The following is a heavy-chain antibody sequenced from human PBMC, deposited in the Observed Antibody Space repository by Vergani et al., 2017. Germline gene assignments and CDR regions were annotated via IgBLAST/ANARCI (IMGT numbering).Heavy chain of an antibody. Sequence: EVQLLESGGDLVQPGGSLRLSCAASGFTFNPFAMTWVRQAPGRGLEWVSGISGSGVRTYYSGSVKGRFTISRDSSKNTLYLQMNSLSAGGTAVYYCAKANPRNSGYDYLYYYHAMDVWGQGTTVTVSS. V-gene: IGHV3-23*01. CDR2: ISGSGVRT. CDR3: AKANPRNSGYDYLYYYHAMDV. J-gene: IGHJ6*02. D-gene: IGHD5-12*01. CDR1: GFTFNPFA.